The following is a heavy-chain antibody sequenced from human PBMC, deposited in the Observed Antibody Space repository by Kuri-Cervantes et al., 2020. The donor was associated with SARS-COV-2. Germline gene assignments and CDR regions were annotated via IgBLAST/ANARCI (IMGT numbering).Heavy chain of an antibody. CDR3: TTLIDY. J-gene: IGHJ4*02. CDR2: VNSDGSIT. CDR1: GFTFSSYW. D-gene: IGHD1-1*01. Sequence: GESLKISCAASGFTFSSYWMHWVRQVPGRGLEWVSRVNSDGSITTYADSVKGRFTISRDNAKNTLNLQMNSLRAEDTAVYYCTTLIDYWGQGALVTVSS. V-gene: IGHV3-74*01.